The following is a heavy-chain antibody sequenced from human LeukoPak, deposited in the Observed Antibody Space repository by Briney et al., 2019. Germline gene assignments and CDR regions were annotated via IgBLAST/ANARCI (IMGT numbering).Heavy chain of an antibody. Sequence: GGSLRLSCAASGFTFDDYGMSWVRQAPGKGLEWVSGINLNGGSTGYADSVKGRFTISRDNAKNSLYLQMNSLRAEDTALYYCAGDTAYYDSSGSGYYYYMDVWGKGTTVTVSS. J-gene: IGHJ6*03. CDR2: INLNGGST. V-gene: IGHV3-20*04. CDR3: AGDTAYYDSSGSGYYYYMDV. CDR1: GFTFDDYG. D-gene: IGHD3-22*01.